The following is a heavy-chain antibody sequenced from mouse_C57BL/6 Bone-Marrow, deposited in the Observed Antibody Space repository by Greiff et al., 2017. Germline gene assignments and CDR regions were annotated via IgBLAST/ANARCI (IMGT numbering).Heavy chain of an antibody. CDR1: GYTFTEYT. V-gene: IGHV1-62-2*01. CDR2: FYPGSGSI. Sequence: QVQLQQSGAELVKPGASVKLSCKASGYTFTEYTIHWVKQRSGQGLEWIGWFYPGSGSIKYNEKFKDKATLTADKSSSTVYMELSRLTSEDSAVYFGARHEEGLRLRGYARDYWGQGTSVTVSS. J-gene: IGHJ4*01. D-gene: IGHD3-2*02. CDR3: ARHEEGLRLRGYARDY.